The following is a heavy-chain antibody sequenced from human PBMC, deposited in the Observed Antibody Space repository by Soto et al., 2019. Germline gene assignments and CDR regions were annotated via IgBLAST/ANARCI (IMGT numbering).Heavy chain of an antibody. V-gene: IGHV3-21*01. Sequence: EVQLVESGGGLVKPWGSLRLSCAASGFTFSSYSMNWVRQAPGKGLGWVSSISSSSSYIYYADSVKGRFTISRDNPKNSLYLQMNSLRAEDTAVYYCARDYSSSGGMDVWGQGTTVTVSS. J-gene: IGHJ6*02. D-gene: IGHD6-6*01. CDR1: GFTFSSYS. CDR3: ARDYSSSGGMDV. CDR2: ISSSSSYI.